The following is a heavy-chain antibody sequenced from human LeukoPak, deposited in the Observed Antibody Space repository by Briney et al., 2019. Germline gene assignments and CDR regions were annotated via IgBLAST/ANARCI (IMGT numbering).Heavy chain of an antibody. Sequence: GGSLRLSCAASGFTFSSYAMHWVRQAPGKGLEWVSSISSSSSHIYYADSVKGRFTISRDSAKNSLYLQMNSLRAEDTAVYYCANTILTGALWGQGTLVTVSS. D-gene: IGHD2-2*02. CDR1: GFTFSSYA. CDR3: ANTILTGAL. J-gene: IGHJ4*02. CDR2: ISSSSSHI. V-gene: IGHV3-21*01.